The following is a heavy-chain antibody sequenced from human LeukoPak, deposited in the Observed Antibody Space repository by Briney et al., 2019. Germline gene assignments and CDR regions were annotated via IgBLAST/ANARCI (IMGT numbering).Heavy chain of an antibody. V-gene: IGHV3-9*01. Sequence: GRSQRLSCAASGFTFDDYAMHWVRQAPGKGLEWVSGISWNSGSIGYADSVKGRFTISRDNAKNSLYLQMNSLRAEDTALYYCAKAPRRGAFDIWGQGTMVTVSS. J-gene: IGHJ3*02. CDR2: ISWNSGSI. CDR3: AKAPRRGAFDI. CDR1: GFTFDDYA.